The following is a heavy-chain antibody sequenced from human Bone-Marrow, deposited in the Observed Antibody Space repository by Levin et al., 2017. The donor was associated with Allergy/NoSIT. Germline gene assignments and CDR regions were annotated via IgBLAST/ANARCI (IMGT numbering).Heavy chain of an antibody. CDR2: LSGRGETT. Sequence: QSGGSLRLSCAASGFTFSSYAMTWVRQAPGKGLEWISGLSGRGETTYYADSVKGLFTISRDNDKNTLFLQMTILRTEDTAFFYCEKCGRGSDAGWFFDFWGRGTLVTVSS. CDR3: EKCGRGSDAGWFFDF. D-gene: IGHD3-16*01. V-gene: IGHV3-23*01. J-gene: IGHJ2*01. CDR1: GFTFSSYA.